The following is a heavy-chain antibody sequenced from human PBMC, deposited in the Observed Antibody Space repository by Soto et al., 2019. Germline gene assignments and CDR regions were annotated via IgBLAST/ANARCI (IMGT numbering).Heavy chain of an antibody. CDR2: IIPIFGTA. CDR3: ARVPPRWLQFEI. D-gene: IGHD5-12*01. V-gene: IGHV1-69*06. Sequence: QVQLVQSGAEVKKPGSSVKVSCKASGGTFSSYAISWVRQAPGQGLEWMGGIIPIFGTANYTQKFQGRVTITADKYASTAYMELSSLRSEDTAVYYCARVPPRWLQFEIWGQGTLVTGSS. CDR1: GGTFSSYA. J-gene: IGHJ4*02.